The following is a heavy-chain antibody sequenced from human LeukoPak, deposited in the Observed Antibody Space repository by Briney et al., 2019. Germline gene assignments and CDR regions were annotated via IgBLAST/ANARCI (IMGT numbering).Heavy chain of an antibody. V-gene: IGHV1-2*02. CDR1: GYTFTAYY. CDR3: AREMGFTYLLFDY. CDR2: INPNSGGT. J-gene: IGHJ4*02. D-gene: IGHD2-21*01. Sequence: ASVKVSCKTSGYTFTAYYMHWVRQAPGQGLEWMGWINPNSGGTNYAQKFQGRVTMTRDTSIGTTYMELSRLRSDDTAVYYCAREMGFTYLLFDYWGQGTLVTVSS.